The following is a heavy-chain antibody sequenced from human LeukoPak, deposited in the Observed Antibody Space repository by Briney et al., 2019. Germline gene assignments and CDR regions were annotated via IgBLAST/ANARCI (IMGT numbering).Heavy chain of an antibody. Sequence: GSLRLSCAASGFTFSSYWMSWVRQPPGKGLEWIGEIYHSGSTNYNPSLKSRVTISVDKSKNQFSLKLSSVTAADTAVYYCASEPYYYGSGSYAQWFDPWGQGTLVTVSS. V-gene: IGHV4-4*02. CDR3: ASEPYYYGSGSYAQWFDP. CDR1: GFTFSSYW. CDR2: IYHSGST. D-gene: IGHD3-10*01. J-gene: IGHJ5*02.